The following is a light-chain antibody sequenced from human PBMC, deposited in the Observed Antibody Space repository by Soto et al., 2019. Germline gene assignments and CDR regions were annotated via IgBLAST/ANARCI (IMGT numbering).Light chain of an antibody. CDR1: KLGDKY. V-gene: IGLV3-1*01. Sequence: SSELTQPPSVSVSPGKTASITCSGDKLGDKYACWYQQKPGQSPVLVIYQDSKRPSGIPERFSGSNSGNTATLTISGTQAMDEADYYCQAWDSSTEDVVFGGGTKVTVL. CDR3: QAWDSSTEDVV. CDR2: QDS. J-gene: IGLJ2*01.